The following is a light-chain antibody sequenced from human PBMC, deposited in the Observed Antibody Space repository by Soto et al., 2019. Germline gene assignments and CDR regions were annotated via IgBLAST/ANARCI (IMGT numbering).Light chain of an antibody. J-gene: IGLJ2*01. V-gene: IGLV2-11*01. Sequence: QSALTQPRSVSGSPGQSVTISCTGTSCDVGGYNYVSWYQQHPGKAPKLMIYDVSKRPSGVPDRFSGSKSGNTASLTISGLQAEDEADYYCCSYAGSPEVFGGGTQLTVL. CDR2: DVS. CDR1: SCDVGGYNY. CDR3: CSYAGSPEV.